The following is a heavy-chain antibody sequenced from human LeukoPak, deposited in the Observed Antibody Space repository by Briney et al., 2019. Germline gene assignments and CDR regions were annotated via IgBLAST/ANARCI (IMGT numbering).Heavy chain of an antibody. Sequence: SETLSLTCTVSGGSISSYYWSWIRQPAGKGLEWIGRIDTSGNANYKPSLKSRVTMSVDTSKNQFSLKLSSVTAADTAVYYCARVSSSWYQDWYFDLWGRGTLVTVSS. CDR2: IDTSGNA. CDR1: GGSISSYY. CDR3: ARVSSSWYQDWYFDL. J-gene: IGHJ2*01. D-gene: IGHD6-13*01. V-gene: IGHV4-4*07.